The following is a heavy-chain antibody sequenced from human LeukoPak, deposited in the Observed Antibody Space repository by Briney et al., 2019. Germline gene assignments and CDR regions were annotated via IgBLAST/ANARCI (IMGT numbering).Heavy chain of an antibody. CDR3: ARGRDIVVVVAAKGPRVWFDP. D-gene: IGHD2-15*01. CDR2: IYHSGST. Sequence: SETLSLTCTVSGGSISSYYWSWIRQPPGKGLEWIGSIYHSGSTYYNPSLKSRVTISVDTSKNQFSLKLSSVTAADTAVYYCARGRDIVVVVAAKGPRVWFDPWGQGTLVTVSS. J-gene: IGHJ5*02. CDR1: GGSISSYY. V-gene: IGHV4-59*08.